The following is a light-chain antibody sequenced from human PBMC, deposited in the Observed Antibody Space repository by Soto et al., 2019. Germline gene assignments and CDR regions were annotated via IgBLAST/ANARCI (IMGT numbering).Light chain of an antibody. CDR1: QSVSSSY. CDR2: GAS. Sequence: EIVLTQSPGTLSLSPGERATLSCRASQSVSSSYLAWYQQKPGQAPRLLIYGASSRATGIPDRFSGSGSGTDFTLTINRLEPEDFAVYYCQQYGSSPQTFGQGTKAEIK. J-gene: IGKJ1*01. CDR3: QQYGSSPQT. V-gene: IGKV3-20*01.